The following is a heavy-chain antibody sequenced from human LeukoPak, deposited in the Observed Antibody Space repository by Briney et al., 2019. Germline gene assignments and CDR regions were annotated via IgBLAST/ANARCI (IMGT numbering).Heavy chain of an antibody. D-gene: IGHD3-22*01. J-gene: IGHJ5*02. Sequence: PGGSLRLSCAASGFTFRSYGMSWVRQAPGKGLEWVSGISGSGGSTYYADSVKGRFNISRDNPKNTLYLQMSSLRVEDTAVYYCAKDLTMIVVSVDPWGQGTLVTVSS. CDR1: GFTFRSYG. V-gene: IGHV3-23*01. CDR2: ISGSGGST. CDR3: AKDLTMIVVSVDP.